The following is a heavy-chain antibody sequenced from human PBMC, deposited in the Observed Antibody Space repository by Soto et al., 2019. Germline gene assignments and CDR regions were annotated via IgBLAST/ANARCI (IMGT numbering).Heavy chain of an antibody. CDR2: IVVGSGNT. D-gene: IGHD4-17*01. Sequence: SVKVSCKASGFTFTSSAMQSVRQARGQRLEWIGWIVVGSGNTNYAQKFQERVTITRDMSTSTAYMELSSLRSEDTAVYYCAAQDYGDYADYWGQGTLVTVSS. J-gene: IGHJ4*02. V-gene: IGHV1-58*02. CDR3: AAQDYGDYADY. CDR1: GFTFTSSA.